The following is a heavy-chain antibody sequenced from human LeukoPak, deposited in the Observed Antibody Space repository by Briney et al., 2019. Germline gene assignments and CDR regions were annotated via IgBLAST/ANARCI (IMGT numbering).Heavy chain of an antibody. CDR1: GFTFTDYS. D-gene: IGHD3-3*01. J-gene: IGHJ6*03. CDR3: ARDGSGFYLYYYMDV. Sequence: GGSLRLSCAASGFTFTDYSMTWVRQAPGKGLEWVSSISTVSTYKFYSDSVKGRFTISRDNAKNILYLQMSSLSAEDTAVYYCARDGSGFYLYYYMDVWGRGTPVIVSS. CDR2: ISTVSTYK. V-gene: IGHV3-21*01.